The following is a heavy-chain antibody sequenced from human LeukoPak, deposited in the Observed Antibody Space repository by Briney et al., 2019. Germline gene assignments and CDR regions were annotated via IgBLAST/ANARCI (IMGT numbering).Heavy chain of an antibody. CDR3: TRAPRKAWFDP. D-gene: IGHD1-14*01. CDR2: TSYSGKT. J-gene: IGHJ5*02. V-gene: IGHV4-59*01. Sequence: SETLSLTCNVSGGSISSFYCSWIRQPPGKGLEWIGYTSYSGKTNYNPSLKSRVTMSVDTSRNQFSLRLTSVTAADAAVYYCTRAPRKAWFDPWGQGTLVTVSS. CDR1: GGSISSFY.